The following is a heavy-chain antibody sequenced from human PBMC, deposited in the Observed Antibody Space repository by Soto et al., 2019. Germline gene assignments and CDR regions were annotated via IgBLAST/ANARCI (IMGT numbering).Heavy chain of an antibody. J-gene: IGHJ6*03. CDR3: ARQVVTSNYDITHYYYYYYMDV. D-gene: IGHD3-9*01. Sequence: QLQLQESGPGLVKPSETLSLTCTVSGGSISSSSYYWGWIRQPPGKGLEWIGSIYYSGSTYYNPSLKSRVTISVDTSKNQFSLKLSSVTAADTAVYYCARQVVTSNYDITHYYYYYYMDVWGKGTTVTVSS. V-gene: IGHV4-39*01. CDR1: GGSISSSSYY. CDR2: IYYSGST.